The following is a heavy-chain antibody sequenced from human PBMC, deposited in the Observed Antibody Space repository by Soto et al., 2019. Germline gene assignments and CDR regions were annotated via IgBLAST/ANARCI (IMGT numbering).Heavy chain of an antibody. CDR2: IIPIFGTA. CDR1: GGTFSSYA. J-gene: IGHJ6*02. D-gene: IGHD2-15*01. CDR3: ASGDRSGGSCYPYYYYYGMDV. V-gene: IGHV1-69*13. Sequence: SVKVSCKASGGTFSSYAISWVRQAPGQGLEWMGGIIPIFGTANYAQKFQGRVTITADESTSTAYMELSSLRSEDTAVYYCASGDRSGGSCYPYYYYYGMDVWGQGTTVTVSS.